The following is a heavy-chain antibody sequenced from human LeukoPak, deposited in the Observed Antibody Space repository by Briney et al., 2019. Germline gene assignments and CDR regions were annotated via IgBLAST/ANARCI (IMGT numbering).Heavy chain of an antibody. D-gene: IGHD3-10*01. CDR2: IYHTGST. J-gene: IGHJ4*02. CDR1: GYSISRGYY. V-gene: IGHV4-38-2*01. CDR3: ARAGWIITSGIDY. Sequence: SETLSLTCGVSGYSISRGYYWAWVRQPPGKGLEWIGTIYHTGSTYYNPSLESRVTISVDTSKNEFSLNLNSVTAADTAVYYCARAGWIITSGIDYWGQGALVTVSS.